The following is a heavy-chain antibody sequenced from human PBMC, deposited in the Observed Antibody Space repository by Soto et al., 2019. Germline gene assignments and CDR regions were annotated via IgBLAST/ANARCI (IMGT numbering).Heavy chain of an antibody. D-gene: IGHD3-10*01. CDR2: ISSSSSYI. CDR3: ARDREYYYGSGSMNYFDY. V-gene: IGHV3-21*01. J-gene: IGHJ4*02. CDR1: GFTFSSYS. Sequence: GGSLRLSCAASGFTFSSYSMNWVRQAPGKGLEWVSSISSSSSYIYYADSVKGRFTISRDNAKNSLYLQMNSLRAEDTAVYYCARDREYYYGSGSMNYFDYWGQGTLVTVSS.